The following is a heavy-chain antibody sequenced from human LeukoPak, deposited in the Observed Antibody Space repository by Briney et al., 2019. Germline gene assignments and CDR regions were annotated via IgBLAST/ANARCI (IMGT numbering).Heavy chain of an antibody. CDR1: GGSISSGVSS. Sequence: PSETLSLTCTVSGGSISSGVSSWSWIRQPPGKGLEWIGYIYYSGRAYYNPSLKSRVSISVDKSRNQFSLRLSSVTAADTAVYYCARVGLGSYTARQGGDSYNYYYMDVWGKGTTVTVSS. V-gene: IGHV4-30-4*07. D-gene: IGHD3-16*01. CDR3: ARVGLGSYTARQGGDSYNYYYMDV. CDR2: IYYSGRA. J-gene: IGHJ6*03.